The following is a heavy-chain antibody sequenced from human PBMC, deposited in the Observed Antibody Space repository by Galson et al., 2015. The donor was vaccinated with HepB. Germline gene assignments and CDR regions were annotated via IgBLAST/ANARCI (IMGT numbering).Heavy chain of an antibody. CDR1: GFTFSSYG. Sequence: SLRLSCAASGFTFSSYGIHWVRQAPGKGLEWVAVIWYDGSNKYYADSVKGRFTISRDNSKNTLYLQMNSLRAEDTAVYYCARWHNGWTSFDYWGQGTLVTVSS. J-gene: IGHJ4*02. V-gene: IGHV3-33*01. CDR2: IWYDGSNK. CDR3: ARWHNGWTSFDY. D-gene: IGHD2-2*03.